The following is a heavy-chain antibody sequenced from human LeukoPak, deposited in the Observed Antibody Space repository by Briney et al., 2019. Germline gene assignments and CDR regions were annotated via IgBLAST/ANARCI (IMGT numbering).Heavy chain of an antibody. Sequence: GGSLRLSCAASGFTFYDYTMHWVRQAPGKGLEWVSLISWDGGSTYYADSVKGRFTISRDNSKNSLYLQMNSLRTEDTALYYCAKDGDYYGSGSLGYWGEGTLVTVSS. CDR2: ISWDGGST. J-gene: IGHJ4*02. V-gene: IGHV3-43*01. CDR3: AKDGDYYGSGSLGY. D-gene: IGHD3-10*01. CDR1: GFTFYDYT.